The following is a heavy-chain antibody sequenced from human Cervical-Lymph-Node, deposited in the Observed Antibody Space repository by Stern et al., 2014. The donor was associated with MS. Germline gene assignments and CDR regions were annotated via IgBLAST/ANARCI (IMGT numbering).Heavy chain of an antibody. CDR2: VSTTGNT. V-gene: IGHV4-4*07. D-gene: IGHD6-13*01. Sequence: QVQLQESGPRQVKTAETLSLTCSVSRGSISTYYWSWIRQPAGKGLEWIGRVSTTGNTGYNPSLKNRVTMSVAPSKNQFSLHLKSVTAADTAMYFCARDGSWSPLDYWGQGIQVTVSS. CDR3: ARDGSWSPLDY. J-gene: IGHJ4*02. CDR1: RGSISTYY.